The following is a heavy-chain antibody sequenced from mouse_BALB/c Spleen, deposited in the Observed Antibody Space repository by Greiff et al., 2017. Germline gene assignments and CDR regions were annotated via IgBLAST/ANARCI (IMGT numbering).Heavy chain of an antibody. CDR2: IYPGNSDT. V-gene: IGHV1-5*01. CDR3: THYYYGSSYAMDY. CDR1: GYTFTSYW. D-gene: IGHD1-1*01. J-gene: IGHJ4*01. Sequence: VQLKESGTVLARPGASVKMSCKASGYTFTSYWMHWVKQRPGQGLEWIGAIYPGNSDTSYNQKFKGKAKLTAVTSTSTAYMELSSLTNEDSAVYYCTHYYYGSSYAMDYWGQGTSVTVSS.